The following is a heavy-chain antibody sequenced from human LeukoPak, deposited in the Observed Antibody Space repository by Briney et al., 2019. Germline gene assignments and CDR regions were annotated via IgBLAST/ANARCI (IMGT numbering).Heavy chain of an antibody. V-gene: IGHV3-30*02. J-gene: IGHJ4*02. CDR1: GFTFSSYG. CDR2: IRYDGSNK. D-gene: IGHD4-17*01. Sequence: GGSLRLSCAASGFTFSSYGMHWVRQAPGKGLEWVAFIRYDGSNKYYADSVKGRFTISRDNSKNTLYLQMNSLRAEDTAVYYCAKDGDYGDYALDYWGQGTLVTVSS. CDR3: AKDGDYGDYALDY.